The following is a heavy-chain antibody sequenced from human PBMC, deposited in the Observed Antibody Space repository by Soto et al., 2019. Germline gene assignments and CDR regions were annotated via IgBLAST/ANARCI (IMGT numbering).Heavy chain of an antibody. CDR2: MNPNSGNT. CDR3: AXEYSSSWYNYYYYGMDV. Sequence: ASVKVSCKASGYTFTSYDINWVRQATGQGLEWMGWMNPNSGNTGYAQKFQGRVTMTRNTSISTAYMELSSLRSEDTAVYYCAXEYSSSWYNYYYYGMDVWGQGTTVTVSS. V-gene: IGHV1-8*01. J-gene: IGHJ6*02. D-gene: IGHD6-13*01. CDR1: GYTFTSYD.